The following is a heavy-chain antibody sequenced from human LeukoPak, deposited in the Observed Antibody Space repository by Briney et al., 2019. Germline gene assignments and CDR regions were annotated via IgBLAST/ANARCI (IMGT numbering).Heavy chain of an antibody. CDR1: GVSISSYY. V-gene: IGHV4-59*01. J-gene: IGHJ5*02. CDR2: IYYSGST. Sequence: NPSETLSLTCTVSGVSISSYYWSWIRQPPGKGLEWIGYIYYSGSTNYNPSLKSRVTISVDTSKNQFSLKLSSVTAADTAVYYCARMVRGVMARFDPWGQGTLVTVSS. D-gene: IGHD3-10*01. CDR3: ARMVRGVMARFDP.